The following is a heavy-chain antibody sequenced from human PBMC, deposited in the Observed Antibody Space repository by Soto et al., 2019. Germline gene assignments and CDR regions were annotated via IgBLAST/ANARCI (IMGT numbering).Heavy chain of an antibody. Sequence: EVQLVESGGGLVQPGGSLRLSCAASGFTFSSYWMHWVRQAPGKGLVWVSRMNSDGTTINYADSVKGRFTISRDNAKNTLYLQMNSLTVDDTAVYYCARAGSYRFDYWGKGTQVTVSS. V-gene: IGHV3-74*01. CDR1: GFTFSSYW. J-gene: IGHJ4*02. D-gene: IGHD3-16*02. CDR3: ARAGSYRFDY. CDR2: MNSDGTTI.